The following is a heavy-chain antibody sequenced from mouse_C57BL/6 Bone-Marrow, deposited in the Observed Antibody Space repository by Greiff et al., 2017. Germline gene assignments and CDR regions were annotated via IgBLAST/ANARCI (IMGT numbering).Heavy chain of an antibody. V-gene: IGHV1-81*01. D-gene: IGHD2-4*01. CDR3: ARSDYDVRVYWYFEV. CDR2: IYPRSGNT. CDR1: GYTFTSYG. Sequence: QVQLQQSGAELARPGASVKLSCKASGYTFTSYGISWVKQRTGQGLEWIGEIYPRSGNTYYNEKFKGKATLTADKSSSTAYMELRSLTSEDSAVYFCARSDYDVRVYWYFEVWGTGTTVTVSS. J-gene: IGHJ1*03.